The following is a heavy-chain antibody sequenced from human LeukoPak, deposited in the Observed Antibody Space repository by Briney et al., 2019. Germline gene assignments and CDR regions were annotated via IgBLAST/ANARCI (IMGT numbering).Heavy chain of an antibody. J-gene: IGHJ4*02. CDR3: ARDMDDSSGYAFDY. V-gene: IGHV3-74*01. D-gene: IGHD3-22*01. CDR1: GFTFSSYW. Sequence: GGSLRLSCAASGFTFSSYWMHWVRQAPGKGLVWVSRINSDGSSTSNAASVKGRFTISRDNAKNTLYLQMNSLRAEDTAVYYCARDMDDSSGYAFDYWGQGTLVTVSS. CDR2: INSDGSST.